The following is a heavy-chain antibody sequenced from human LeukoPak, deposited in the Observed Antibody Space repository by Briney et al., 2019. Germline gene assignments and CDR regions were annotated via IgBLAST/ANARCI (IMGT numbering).Heavy chain of an antibody. J-gene: IGHJ4*02. CDR1: GGSVSDYY. D-gene: IGHD4-17*01. Sequence: SETLSLTCSVPGGSVSDYYWSWIRQSPGKGLEWIGYFYSGSSRFNPSLKSRVAISVDTSNNQFSLKLTSVTAADTAVYYCARHSYGDVYYLDFWGQGTLVTFSS. CDR2: FYSGSS. CDR3: ARHSYGDVYYLDF. V-gene: IGHV4-59*08.